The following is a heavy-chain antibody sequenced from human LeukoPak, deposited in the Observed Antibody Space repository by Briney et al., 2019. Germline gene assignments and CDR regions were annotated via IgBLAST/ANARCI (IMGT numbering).Heavy chain of an antibody. CDR2: ISRSGGST. V-gene: IGHV3-23*01. Sequence: GGSLRLSCAASGFTFSSYAMSWVRQAPGKGLEWVSAISRSGGSTYYADSVKGRFTISRDNSKNTLYLQMNSLRAEDTDVYYCAKDTATTMDYGDFKFDPWGQGTLVTVSS. CDR1: GFTFSSYA. J-gene: IGHJ5*02. CDR3: AKDTATTMDYGDFKFDP. D-gene: IGHD4-17*01.